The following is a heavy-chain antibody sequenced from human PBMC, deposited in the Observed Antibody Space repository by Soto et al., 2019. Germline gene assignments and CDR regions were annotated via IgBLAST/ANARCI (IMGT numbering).Heavy chain of an antibody. D-gene: IGHD2-15*01. CDR1: GDSVSSNSAA. Sequence: PSQTLSLTCAISGDSVSSNSAAWNWIRQSPSRGLEWLGRTYYRSKWYNDYAVSVKSRITINPDTSKNQFSLQLNSVTPEDTAVYYCARADIVVVVAATGLGNWFDPWGQGTLVTVSS. V-gene: IGHV6-1*01. J-gene: IGHJ5*02. CDR2: TYYRSKWYN. CDR3: ARADIVVVVAATGLGNWFDP.